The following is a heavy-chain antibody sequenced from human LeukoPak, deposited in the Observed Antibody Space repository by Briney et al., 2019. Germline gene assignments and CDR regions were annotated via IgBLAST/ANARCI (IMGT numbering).Heavy chain of an antibody. CDR3: ARDFSLSSGYYPDY. Sequence: PTGRSLRLSCAASGFTFSSYAMHGVRQAPGKGLEWVAVISYDGSNKYYADSVKGRFTISRDNSKNTLYLQMNSLRAEDTAVYYCARDFSLSSGYYPDYWGQGTLVTVSS. D-gene: IGHD3-22*01. CDR2: ISYDGSNK. J-gene: IGHJ4*02. V-gene: IGHV3-30-3*01. CDR1: GFTFSSYA.